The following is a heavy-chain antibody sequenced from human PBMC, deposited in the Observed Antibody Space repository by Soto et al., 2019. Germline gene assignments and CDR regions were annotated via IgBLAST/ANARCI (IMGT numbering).Heavy chain of an antibody. CDR1: GGSISSGDYY. CDR3: ARGGYDILTGYYPLDY. Sequence: PSETLSLTCTVSGGSISSGDYYWSWIRQPPGKGLEWIGYIYYSGSTYYNPSLKSRVTISVDTSKNQFSLKLSSVTAADTAVYYCARGGYDILTGYYPLDYWGQGTLVT. D-gene: IGHD3-9*01. CDR2: IYYSGST. V-gene: IGHV4-30-4*01. J-gene: IGHJ4*02.